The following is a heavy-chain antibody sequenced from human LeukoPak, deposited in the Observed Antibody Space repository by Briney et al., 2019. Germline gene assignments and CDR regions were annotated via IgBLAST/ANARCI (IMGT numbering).Heavy chain of an antibody. CDR1: GYSISSGYY. J-gene: IGHJ3*02. D-gene: IGHD5-24*01. CDR2: IYHSGST. CDR3: ARDLSRDGYFDI. V-gene: IGHV4-38-2*02. Sequence: SETLSLTCTVSGYSISSGYYWGWIRQPPGKGLEWIGSIYHSGSTYYNPSLKSRVTISVDTSKNQFSLKLSSVTAADTAVYYCARDLSRDGYFDIWGQGTMVTVSS.